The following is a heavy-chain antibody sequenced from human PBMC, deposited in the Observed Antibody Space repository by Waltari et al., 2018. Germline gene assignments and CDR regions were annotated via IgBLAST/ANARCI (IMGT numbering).Heavy chain of an antibody. CDR3: ARAGAGSSWFDY. CDR2: SSHRAGNT. CDR1: AFTFSNFA. V-gene: IGHV3-23*04. D-gene: IGHD6-13*01. J-gene: IGHJ4*02. Sequence: EVQLVESGGGLVQPGGSLRLSCTASAFTFSNFAMSWVRQAPGKGPEWVSLSSHRAGNTDYGDFVKGRFTISRDKSKNTLYLQMNSLKADDTAVYYCARAGAGSSWFDYWGQGTLVTVSS.